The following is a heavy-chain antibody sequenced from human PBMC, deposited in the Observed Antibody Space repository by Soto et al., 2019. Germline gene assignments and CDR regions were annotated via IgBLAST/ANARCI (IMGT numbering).Heavy chain of an antibody. Sequence: SETLSLTCAVYGGSLSGYYWSWIRQPPGKGLEWIGEINHSGSTNYNPSLKSRVTISVDTSKNQFSLKLSSVTAADTAVYYCARAFSSSKSLFSYWGQGTLVTVSS. CDR3: ARAFSSSKSLFSY. CDR1: GGSLSGYY. D-gene: IGHD6-6*01. V-gene: IGHV4-34*01. J-gene: IGHJ4*02. CDR2: INHSGST.